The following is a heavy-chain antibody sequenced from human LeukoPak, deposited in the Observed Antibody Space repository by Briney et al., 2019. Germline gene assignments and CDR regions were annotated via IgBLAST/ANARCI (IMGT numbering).Heavy chain of an antibody. J-gene: IGHJ4*02. Sequence: GGSLRLSCSASGFTFNNYWMSWVRQAPGKGLEWLANIKEDGSRKYYVDSVKGRFTISRDNAKKSLFLQMNSLRAEDTGVYYCARDGVTSSVDYWGQGTLVTVSS. CDR3: ARDGVTSSVDY. CDR1: GFTFNNYW. V-gene: IGHV3-7*01. CDR2: IKEDGSRK. D-gene: IGHD2-21*02.